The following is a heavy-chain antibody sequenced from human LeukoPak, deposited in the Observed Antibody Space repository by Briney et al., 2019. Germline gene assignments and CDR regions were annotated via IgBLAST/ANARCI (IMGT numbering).Heavy chain of an antibody. CDR2: ISSSGSTI. CDR3: ARDLGSSSWYEDY. J-gene: IGHJ4*02. D-gene: IGHD6-13*01. CDR1: GFTFSSYS. Sequence: PGGSLRLSCAASGFTFSSYSMDWVRQAPGKGLEWVSSISSSGSTIYYADSVKGRFTNSRDNAKNSLYLQMNSLRAEDTAVYYCARDLGSSSWYEDYWGQGTLVTVSS. V-gene: IGHV3-48*04.